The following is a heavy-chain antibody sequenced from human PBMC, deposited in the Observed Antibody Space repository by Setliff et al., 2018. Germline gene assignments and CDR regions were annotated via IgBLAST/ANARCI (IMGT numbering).Heavy chain of an antibody. D-gene: IGHD6-13*01. CDR2: VIQGGTG. J-gene: IGHJ3*02. V-gene: IGHV3-23*01. CDR3: AKETYSSRWYVRGGFDI. CDR1: GFTFKDYS. Sequence: PGGSLRLSCAASGFTFKDYSMAWVRQVPGKGLEWVAAVIQGGTGVYADSVKGRSTISRDNSKNSFFLQMNYLRAEDTAVYYCAKETYSSRWYVRGGFDIWGQGTKVTVSS.